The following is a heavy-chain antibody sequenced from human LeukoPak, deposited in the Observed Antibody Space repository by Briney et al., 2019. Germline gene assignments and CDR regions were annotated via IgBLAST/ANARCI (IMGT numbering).Heavy chain of an antibody. CDR2: IYDIGIT. CDR3: ARDPSAAAGYFDY. D-gene: IGHD6-13*01. V-gene: IGHV4-59*01. Sequence: SETLSLTCTVSGGSISGYYCSWIRQPPGKGLEWIGYIYDIGITNYNPSLKSRVTISVDTSKNQFSLKLSSVIAADTAVYYCARDPSAAAGYFDYWGQGALVTVSS. J-gene: IGHJ4*02. CDR1: GGSISGYY.